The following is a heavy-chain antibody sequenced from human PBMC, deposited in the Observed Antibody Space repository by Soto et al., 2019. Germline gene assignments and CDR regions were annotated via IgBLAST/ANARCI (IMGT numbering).Heavy chain of an antibody. CDR2: IYYSGST. J-gene: IGHJ6*02. D-gene: IGHD6-13*01. CDR3: ARDRGSSSWYYYYGMDV. CDR1: GGSISSSSYY. Sequence: SETLSLTCIVSGGSISSSSYYWGWIRQPPGKGLEWIGSIYYSGSTYYNPSLKSRVTISVDTSKNQFSLKLSSVTAADTAVYYCARDRGSSSWYYYYGMDVWGQGTTVTVSS. V-gene: IGHV4-39*07.